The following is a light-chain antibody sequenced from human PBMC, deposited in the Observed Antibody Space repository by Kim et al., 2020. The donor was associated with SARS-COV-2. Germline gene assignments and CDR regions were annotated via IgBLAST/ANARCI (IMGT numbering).Light chain of an antibody. J-gene: IGLJ3*02. CDR2: QDI. CDR3: QAWDSSTWV. CDR1: KLGDKY. V-gene: IGLV3-1*01. Sequence: SYELTQPPSVSVSPGQTASITCSGDKLGDKYACWYQQKPGQSPVLVIYQDIRRPSGIPERFSGSNSGNTATLTIGGTQAMDEADYYCQAWDSSTWVFGGGTQLTVL.